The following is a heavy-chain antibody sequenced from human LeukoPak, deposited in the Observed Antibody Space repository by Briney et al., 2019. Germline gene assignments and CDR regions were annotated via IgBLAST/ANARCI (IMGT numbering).Heavy chain of an antibody. V-gene: IGHV1-8*03. CDR3: VVTMVRGYYYMDV. CDR1: GYTFTSYD. D-gene: IGHD3-10*01. J-gene: IGHJ6*03. Sequence: VASVKVSCKASGYTFTSYDINWVRQATGQGLEWMGWMNPNSGNTGYAQKFQGRVTITRNTSISTAYMELSSLRSEDTAVYYCVVTMVRGYYYMDVWGKGTTVTVSS. CDR2: MNPNSGNT.